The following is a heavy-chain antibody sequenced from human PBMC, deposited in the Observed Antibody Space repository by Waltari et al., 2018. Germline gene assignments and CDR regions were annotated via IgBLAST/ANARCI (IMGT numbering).Heavy chain of an antibody. CDR3: AREGRPSHLDY. J-gene: IGHJ4*02. V-gene: IGHV4-34*01. CDR2: INHSGST. Sequence: QVQLQQWGAGLLKPSETLSLTCAVYGGSFSGYYWGGIRQPPGKGLERIGEINHSGSTNYNPSLKSRVTISVDTSKNQFSLKLSSVTAADTAVYYCAREGRPSHLDYWGQGTLVTVSS. CDR1: GGSFSGYY. D-gene: IGHD3-10*01.